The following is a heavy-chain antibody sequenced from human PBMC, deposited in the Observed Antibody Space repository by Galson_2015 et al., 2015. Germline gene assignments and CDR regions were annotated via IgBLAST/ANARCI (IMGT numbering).Heavy chain of an antibody. J-gene: IGHJ4*02. V-gene: IGHV4-59*01. D-gene: IGHD1-26*01. CDR2: IEDSGRT. CDR1: EGSISRLY. Sequence: ETLSLTCTVSEGSISRLYWSWIRQTPGKGLEWLGYIEDSGRTNYNSSLKSRVTMSLDTSKNQFSLKLRSVTAADTAMYFCARNGGSYTFDYWGQGALVTVYS. CDR3: ARNGGSYTFDY.